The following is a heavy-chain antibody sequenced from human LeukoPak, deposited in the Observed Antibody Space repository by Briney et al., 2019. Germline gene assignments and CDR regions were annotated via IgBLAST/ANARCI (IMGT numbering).Heavy chain of an antibody. CDR2: IIPILGIA. CDR1: GGTFSSYA. J-gene: IGHJ4*02. D-gene: IGHD3-9*01. V-gene: IGHV1-69*04. CDR3: ARDQGELRYFRQRGVYYFDY. Sequence: ASVKVSCKASGGTFSSYAISWVRQAPGQGLEWMGRIIPILGIANYAQKFQGRVTITADKSTSTAYMELSSLRSEDTAVYYCARDQGELRYFRQRGVYYFDYWGQGTLVTVSS.